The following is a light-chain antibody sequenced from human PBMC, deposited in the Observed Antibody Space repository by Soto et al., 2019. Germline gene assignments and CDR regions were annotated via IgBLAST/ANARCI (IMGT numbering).Light chain of an antibody. CDR1: SSDVGGHNY. V-gene: IGLV2-8*01. CDR2: EVS. CDR3: SSYAGNNNLV. Sequence: QSALTQPPSASGSPGQSVTISCTGTSSDVGGHNYVSWYQQHPGKAPKLMIYEVSKRPSGVPDRFSGSKSGNTASLTVSGLQAEDEADYYCSSYAGNNNLVFGGGTKVTVL. J-gene: IGLJ2*01.